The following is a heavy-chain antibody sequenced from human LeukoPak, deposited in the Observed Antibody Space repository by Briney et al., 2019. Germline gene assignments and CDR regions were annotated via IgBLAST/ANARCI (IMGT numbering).Heavy chain of an antibody. CDR3: AKGQEQWLVLYFDY. J-gene: IGHJ4*02. D-gene: IGHD6-19*01. CDR2: ISGSGGMT. V-gene: IGHV3-23*01. Sequence: GGSLRLSCAASGFTFSSYAMSWVRQAPGKGLEWVSAISGSGGMTYYADSVKGRFTISRDNSKNTLYLQMNSLRAEDTAVYYCAKGQEQWLVLYFDYWGQGTLVTVSS. CDR1: GFTFSSYA.